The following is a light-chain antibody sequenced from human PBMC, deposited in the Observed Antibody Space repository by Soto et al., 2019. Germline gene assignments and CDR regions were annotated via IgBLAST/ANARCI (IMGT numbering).Light chain of an antibody. CDR1: QGISSY. CDR2: AAS. V-gene: IGKV1-9*01. Sequence: DIQLTQSPSFLSASVVDRVTITCRASQGISSYLAWYQQKPGKAPKLLIYAASTLQSGVPSRFSGSGSGTEFTLTISSLQPEDFATYYCQQLNSYLITFGQGTRLEI. CDR3: QQLNSYLIT. J-gene: IGKJ5*01.